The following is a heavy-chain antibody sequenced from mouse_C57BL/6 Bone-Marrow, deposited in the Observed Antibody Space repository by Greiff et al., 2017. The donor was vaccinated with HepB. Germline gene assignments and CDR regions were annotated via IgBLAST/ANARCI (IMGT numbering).Heavy chain of an antibody. CDR3: ARKPLYYYGSSYFDY. CDR2: INPSNGGT. Sequence: VQLQQSGTELVKPGASVKLSCKASGYTFTSYWMHWVKQRPGQGLEWIGNINPSNGGTNYNEKFKSKATLTVDKSSSTAYMQLSSLTSEDSAVYYCARKPLYYYGSSYFDYWGQGTTLTVSS. J-gene: IGHJ2*01. CDR1: GYTFTSYW. V-gene: IGHV1-53*01. D-gene: IGHD1-1*01.